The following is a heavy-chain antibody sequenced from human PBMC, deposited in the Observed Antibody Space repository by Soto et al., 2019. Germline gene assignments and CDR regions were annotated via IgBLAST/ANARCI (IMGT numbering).Heavy chain of an antibody. CDR1: GFTFSYYT. J-gene: IGHJ6*02. Sequence: EVQLLESGGGLVQPGGSLRLSCVASGFTFSYYTMSWVRQAPGKGLEWVSGISNSGDTIYYADSVKGRFTISRDNFNTPLYLQMNRLRADDTAVYYSADPVPAPTPYDYSDMDVWGQGTTVTVSS. D-gene: IGHD2-2*01. CDR2: ISNSGDTI. CDR3: ADPVPAPTPYDYSDMDV. V-gene: IGHV3-23*01.